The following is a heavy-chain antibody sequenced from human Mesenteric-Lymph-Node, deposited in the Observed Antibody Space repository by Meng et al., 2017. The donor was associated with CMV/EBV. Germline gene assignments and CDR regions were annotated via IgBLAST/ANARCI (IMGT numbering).Heavy chain of an antibody. Sequence: SETLSLTCAVYGGSFSGYYWSWIRQPPGKGLEWIGEINHSGSTNYNPSLKSRVTISVDTSKNQFFLKLSSVTAADTAVYYCARGGYSGCIDYWGQGTLVTVSS. CDR3: ARGGYSGCIDY. V-gene: IGHV4-34*01. CDR2: INHSGST. CDR1: GGSFSGYY. J-gene: IGHJ4*02. D-gene: IGHD5-18*01.